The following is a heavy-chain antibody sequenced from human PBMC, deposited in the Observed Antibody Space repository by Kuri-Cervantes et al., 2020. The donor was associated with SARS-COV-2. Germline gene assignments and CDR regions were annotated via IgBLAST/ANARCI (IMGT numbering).Heavy chain of an antibody. CDR2: INHSGST. Sequence: GSLGLSCAVYGGSFSGYYWSWIRQPPGKGLEWIGEINHSGSTNYNPSIKSRVTISVDTSKNQFSLKLSSVTAADTAVYYCARELTAWGQGTLVTVSS. CDR3: ARELTA. D-gene: IGHD1-26*01. V-gene: IGHV4-34*01. CDR1: GGSFSGYY. J-gene: IGHJ4*02.